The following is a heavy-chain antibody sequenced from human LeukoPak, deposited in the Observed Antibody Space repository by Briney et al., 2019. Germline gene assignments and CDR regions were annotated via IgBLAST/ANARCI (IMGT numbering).Heavy chain of an antibody. CDR3: ARLPTITFFDY. Sequence: GSLRLSCAASGFTFSSYWMSWVRQPPGRGLEWIGSIYYSGSTSYNPSLKSRVTISVDTSKNQFSLKLSSVTAADTAVYYCARLPTITFFDYWGQGTLVTVSS. V-gene: IGHV4-39*01. CDR1: GFTFSSYW. J-gene: IGHJ4*02. D-gene: IGHD5-12*01. CDR2: IYYSGST.